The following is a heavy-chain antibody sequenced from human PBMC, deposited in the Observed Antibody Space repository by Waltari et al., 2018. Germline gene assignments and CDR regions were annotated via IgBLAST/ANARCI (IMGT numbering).Heavy chain of an antibody. D-gene: IGHD3-22*01. J-gene: IGHJ2*01. V-gene: IGHV4-4*07. CDR1: GGSISSYY. Sequence: QVQLQESGPGLVKPSETLSLTCTASGGSISSYYWSWIRQPAGKGLEWIGRIYTSGSTNYNPSLKSRVTMSVDTSKNQFSLKLSSVTAADTAVYYCARGGAVYYDSSRYFDLWGRGTLVTVSS. CDR3: ARGGAVYYDSSRYFDL. CDR2: IYTSGST.